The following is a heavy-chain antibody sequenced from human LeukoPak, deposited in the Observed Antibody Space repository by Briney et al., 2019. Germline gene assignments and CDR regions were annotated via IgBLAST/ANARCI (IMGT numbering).Heavy chain of an antibody. D-gene: IGHD3-22*01. CDR3: AKDDSSGYYPQYYFDY. Sequence: ASVKVSCKASGYTFTSYDINWVRQATGQGLEWMGWMNPNSGNTGYAQKFQGRVTMTRNTSISTAYMELSSLRSEDTAVYYCAKDDSSGYYPQYYFDYWGQGTLVTVSS. V-gene: IGHV1-8*01. CDR1: GYTFTSYD. CDR2: MNPNSGNT. J-gene: IGHJ4*02.